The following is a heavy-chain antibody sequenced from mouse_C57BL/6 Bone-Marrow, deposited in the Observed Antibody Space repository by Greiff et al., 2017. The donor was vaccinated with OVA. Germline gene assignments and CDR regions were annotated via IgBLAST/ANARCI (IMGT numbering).Heavy chain of an antibody. CDR1: GYTFTSYG. Sequence: ESGAELARPGASVKLSCKASGYTFTSYGISWVKQRTGQGLEWIGEIYPRSGNTYYNEKFKGKATLTADKSSSTAYMELRSLTSEDSAVYFCARLTYYDPYYAMDYWGQGTSVTVSS. V-gene: IGHV1-81*01. D-gene: IGHD2-4*01. J-gene: IGHJ4*01. CDR3: ARLTYYDPYYAMDY. CDR2: IYPRSGNT.